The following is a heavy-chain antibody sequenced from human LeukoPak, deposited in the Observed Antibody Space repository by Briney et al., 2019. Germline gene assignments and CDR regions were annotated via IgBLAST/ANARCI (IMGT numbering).Heavy chain of an antibody. D-gene: IGHD3-16*01. V-gene: IGHV3-74*01. J-gene: IGHJ4*02. Sequence: GGSLRLSCAASGFTFSSYWMNWVRQAPGKGLVWVSRIKSDGSSTTYVDSVKGRFIISRDNAKNTLYLQMNSLRAEDTAVYYCAAGWAFDYWGQGTLVTVSS. CDR3: AAGWAFDY. CDR2: IKSDGSST. CDR1: GFTFSSYW.